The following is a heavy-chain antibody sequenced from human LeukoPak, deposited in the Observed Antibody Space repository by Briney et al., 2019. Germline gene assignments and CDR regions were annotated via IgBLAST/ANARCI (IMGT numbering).Heavy chain of an antibody. CDR1: GFTFDDYG. V-gene: IGHV3-20*04. Sequence: GGSLRLSCAASGFTFDDYGMSWVRQAPGKGLEWVSGINWNGNTNYADSVKGRFTISRDNSKNTLYLQMNSLRAEDTAVYYCAKTKYNWNDGALNYFDYWGQGTLVTVSS. D-gene: IGHD1-1*01. CDR2: INWNGNT. J-gene: IGHJ4*02. CDR3: AKTKYNWNDGALNYFDY.